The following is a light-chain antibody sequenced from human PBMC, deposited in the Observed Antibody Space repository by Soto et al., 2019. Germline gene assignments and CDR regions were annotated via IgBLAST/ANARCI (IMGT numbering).Light chain of an antibody. CDR3: QQVNVYPST. CDR2: AAS. J-gene: IGKJ4*01. Sequence: DLQRTQSPSPLSASVGDRVTITCRASQSISSYLNWYQQKPGKAPKLLIYAASSLQSGVPSRFSGSGSGTDFTLTISSLQPEDFATYYCQQVNVYPSTVGGGTKLDIK. V-gene: IGKV1-39*01. CDR1: QSISSY.